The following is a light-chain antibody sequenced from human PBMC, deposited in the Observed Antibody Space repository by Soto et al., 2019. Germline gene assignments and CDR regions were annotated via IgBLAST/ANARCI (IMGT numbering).Light chain of an antibody. Sequence: QSVLTQPPSASGTPGQRVTISCSGSSSNIGSNSVYWYHQLPGTAPKLLIYRNNQRPSGVPDRFSGSKSGTSASLAISGLRSEDEADYYCAAWDDSLSGVVFGGGTKLTVL. CDR2: RNN. CDR3: AAWDDSLSGVV. CDR1: SSNIGSNS. V-gene: IGLV1-47*01. J-gene: IGLJ2*01.